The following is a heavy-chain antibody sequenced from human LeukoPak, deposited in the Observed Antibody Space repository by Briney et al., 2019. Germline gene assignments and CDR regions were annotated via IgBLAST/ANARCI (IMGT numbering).Heavy chain of an antibody. D-gene: IGHD2-15*01. CDR3: ARLYCSGGSCYKGAGDY. V-gene: IGHV3-48*01. CDR1: GFTFNHYG. CDR2: ISSSSSTV. J-gene: IGHJ4*02. Sequence: GGTLRLSCATSGFTFNHYGMSWVRQAPGKGLEWVSYISSSSSTVYYADSVKGRFTISRDNAKNSLYLQMNSLRAEDTAVYYCARLYCSGGSCYKGAGDYWGQGTLVTVSS.